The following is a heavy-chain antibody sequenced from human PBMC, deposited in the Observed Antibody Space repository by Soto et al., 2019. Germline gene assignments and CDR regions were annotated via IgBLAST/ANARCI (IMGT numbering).Heavy chain of an antibody. CDR3: ARATRASGDFDY. D-gene: IGHD3-10*01. CDR1: GDSIGSNY. CDR2: IYYTGPI. J-gene: IGHJ4*02. Sequence: QVQLQESGPGLVKPSETLSLTCTVSGDSIGSNYWSWIRRPPGKGLEWIGNIYYTGPINYNPSLKSRVTISVDTSKNQLSLKLTSVTAADTAVYFCARATRASGDFDYWGQGTLVTVSS. V-gene: IGHV4-59*01.